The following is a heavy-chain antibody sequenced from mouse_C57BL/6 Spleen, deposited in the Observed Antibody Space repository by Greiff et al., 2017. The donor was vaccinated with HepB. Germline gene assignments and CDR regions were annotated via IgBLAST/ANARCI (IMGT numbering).Heavy chain of an antibody. CDR3: ARYPGVFDY. CDR2: IRNKANGYTT. Sequence: EVKVVESGGGLVQPGGSLSLSCAASGFTFTDYYMSWVRQPPGKALEWLGFIRNKANGYTTEYSASVKGRFTISRDNSQSILYLQMNALRAEDSATYYCARYPGVFDYWGQGTTLTVSS. CDR1: GFTFTDYY. V-gene: IGHV7-3*01. J-gene: IGHJ2*01.